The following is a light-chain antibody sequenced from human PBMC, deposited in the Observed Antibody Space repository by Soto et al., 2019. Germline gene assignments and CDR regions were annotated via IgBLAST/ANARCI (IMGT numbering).Light chain of an antibody. CDR1: SSNIGNNA. CDR2: YDD. J-gene: IGLJ1*01. V-gene: IGLV1-36*01. CDR3: AAWDDSLIGLV. Sequence: QSVLTQPPSVSDAPRQRVTISCSGSSSNIGNNAVNWYQQLPGKAPKLLIYYDDLLPSGVSDRFSGSKSGTSASLAINGLQSEDEADYYCAAWDDSLIGLVFGTGTKLTVL.